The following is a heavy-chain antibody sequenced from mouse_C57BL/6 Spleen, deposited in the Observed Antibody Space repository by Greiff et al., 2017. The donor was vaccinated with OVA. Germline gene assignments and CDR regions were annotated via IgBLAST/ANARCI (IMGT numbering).Heavy chain of an antibody. CDR1: GFSLTSYG. CDR3: AGYYMGMDY. Sequence: VMLVESGPGLVAPSQSLSITCTVSGFSLTSYGVSWVRQPPGKGLEWLGVIWGDGSTNYHSAIIFRLSISKNNTMRQVFLKLNSLQTDDTATYYCAGYYMGMDYWGQGTSVTVSS. D-gene: IGHD2-12*01. V-gene: IGHV2-3*01. CDR2: IWGDGST. J-gene: IGHJ4*01.